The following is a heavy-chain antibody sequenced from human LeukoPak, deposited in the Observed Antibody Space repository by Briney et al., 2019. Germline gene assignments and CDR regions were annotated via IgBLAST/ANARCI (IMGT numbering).Heavy chain of an antibody. CDR3: AGLLDNDISGDPDTFDA. J-gene: IGHJ3*01. D-gene: IGHD3-22*01. CDR1: GGSISSYY. CDR2: IYYSGST. V-gene: IGHV4-59*01. Sequence: KSSETLSLTCTVSGGSISSYYWSWIRQPPGKGLEWIGYIYYSGSTNYNPSLKSRVTISVDTSKNQFSLKLSSVTAADTAVYSCAGLLDNDISGDPDTFDAWGQGTTVIVSS.